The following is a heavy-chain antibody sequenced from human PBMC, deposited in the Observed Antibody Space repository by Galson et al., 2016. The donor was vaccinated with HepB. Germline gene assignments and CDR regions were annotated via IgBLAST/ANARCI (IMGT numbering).Heavy chain of an antibody. D-gene: IGHD6-13*01. Sequence: SETLSLTCSVTGASISGSSYYWVWIRQPPGQGLEWIGSLYYSGTTYYSSSPKRLGTISVNTSQNHFSLRLNSVTAADTAVYYCARESYSSSTNWFDPWGQGTQVTVSS. V-gene: IGHV4-39*07. CDR3: ARESYSSSTNWFDP. CDR1: GASISGSSYY. CDR2: LYYSGTT. J-gene: IGHJ5*02.